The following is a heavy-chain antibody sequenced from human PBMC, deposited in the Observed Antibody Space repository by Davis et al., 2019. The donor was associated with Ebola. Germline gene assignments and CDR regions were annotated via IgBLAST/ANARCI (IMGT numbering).Heavy chain of an antibody. J-gene: IGHJ4*02. Sequence: MPSETLSLTCAVSGDSVTNAAYSWNWIWQPSGKGLEWIGNVFYSGAFYYNPSLQSRVSMSVDASKNEFSLKLASMTAADTAVYYCVVNLLGSGSFYFDYWGQGSLVNVSS. V-gene: IGHV4-30-2*02. CDR2: VFYSGAF. CDR1: GDSVTNAAYS. CDR3: VVNLLGSGSFYFDY. D-gene: IGHD3-10*01.